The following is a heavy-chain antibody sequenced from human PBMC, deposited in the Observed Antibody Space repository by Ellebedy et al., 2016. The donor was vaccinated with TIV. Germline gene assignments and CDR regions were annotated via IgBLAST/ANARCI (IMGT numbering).Heavy chain of an antibody. CDR1: GFTFSSYG. V-gene: IGHV3-33*06. CDR2: IWYDAFNK. D-gene: IGHD6-19*01. CDR3: AKPPEHWLIHTGLES. Sequence: GESLKISCAASGFTFSSYGMHWVRQAPGKGLEWVAVIWYDAFNKYYADSVKGRFFISRDNSKNTLYLQMNSLRAEDTAVYYCAKPPEHWLIHTGLESWGQGTLVTVAS. J-gene: IGHJ4*02.